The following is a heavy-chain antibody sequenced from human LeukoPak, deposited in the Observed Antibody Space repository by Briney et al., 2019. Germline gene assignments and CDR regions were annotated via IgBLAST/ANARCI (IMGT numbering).Heavy chain of an antibody. J-gene: IGHJ3*02. V-gene: IGHV3-21*01. CDR3: TREDRSYYDSSGSYAFDI. D-gene: IGHD3-22*01. CDR2: ISTSSSYI. Sequence: PGGSLRLSCAASGLTFSNYNMNWVRQAPGKGLEWVSSISTSSSYIYYTDSVKGRFTISRDNAKNSLYLQMNSLRAEDTAVYYCTREDRSYYDSSGSYAFDIWGQGTMVTVSS. CDR1: GLTFSNYN.